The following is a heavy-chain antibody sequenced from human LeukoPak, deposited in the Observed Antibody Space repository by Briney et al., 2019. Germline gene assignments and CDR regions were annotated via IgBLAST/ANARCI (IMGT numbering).Heavy chain of an antibody. D-gene: IGHD3-10*01. J-gene: IGHJ4*02. CDR2: TSSDLNVK. V-gene: IGHV3-30*03. CDR1: GFTFINYG. CDR3: AREGYYGSGSPPSLYFDY. Sequence: GGSLRLSCAASGFTFINYGMHWVRQAPGKGLEWVAVTSSDLNVKLYADSVKGRFTISRDNSRSTLYLQMNSLRPEDTAIYYCAREGYYGSGSPPSLYFDYWGQGTLVTVSS.